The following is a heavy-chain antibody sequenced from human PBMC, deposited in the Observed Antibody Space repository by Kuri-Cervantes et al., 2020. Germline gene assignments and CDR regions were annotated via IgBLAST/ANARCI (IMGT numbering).Heavy chain of an antibody. CDR3: ARVYSRSRDY. Sequence: GESLKISCAASGFTFSTYGMHWVRQAPGKGPEWVAFIRSDGSNKYYADSVKGRFSISRDNSKNTLYLQMNSLRAEDTAVYYCARVYSRSRDYWGQGTLVTVSS. CDR2: IRSDGSNK. V-gene: IGHV3-30*02. D-gene: IGHD2-15*01. J-gene: IGHJ4*02. CDR1: GFTFSTYG.